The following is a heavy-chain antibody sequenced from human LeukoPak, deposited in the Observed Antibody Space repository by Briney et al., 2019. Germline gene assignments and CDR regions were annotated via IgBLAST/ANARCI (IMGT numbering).Heavy chain of an antibody. CDR3: ARDIGFYCSGGSCYFDY. D-gene: IGHD2-15*01. V-gene: IGHV3-7*01. J-gene: IGHJ4*02. Sequence: GGSLRLSCAASGFTFSSYWMSWVRQAPGKGLEWVANIKQDGSEKYYVDSVKGRFTISRDNAKNSLYLQMNSLRAEDTAVYYCARDIGFYCSGGSCYFDYWGQGALVTVSS. CDR1: GFTFSSYW. CDR2: IKQDGSEK.